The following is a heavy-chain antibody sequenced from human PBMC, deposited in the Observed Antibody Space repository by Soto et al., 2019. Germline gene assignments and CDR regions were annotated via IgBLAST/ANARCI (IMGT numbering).Heavy chain of an antibody. CDR1: GGSISDHY. CDR2: IHNGGST. J-gene: IGHJ4*02. CDR3: ARDWDY. V-gene: IGHV4-59*11. Sequence: PSETLSLTCTVSGGSISDHYYMWIRQSPGKGLEYIGYIHNGGSTNYNPSLKSRVSISVDTSKNQFSLKLTSVTAADTAVYYCARDWDYWGQGTLVTVSS.